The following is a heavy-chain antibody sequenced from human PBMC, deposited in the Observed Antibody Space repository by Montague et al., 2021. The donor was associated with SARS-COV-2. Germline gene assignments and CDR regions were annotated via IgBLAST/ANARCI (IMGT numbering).Heavy chain of an antibody. CDR2: IYYSGST. CDR1: GGSISSGGYY. J-gene: IGHJ3*02. Sequence: TLSLTCTVSGGSISSGGYYWSWIRQHPGKGLEWIGYIYYSGSTYYSPSLRSRVTISVDTSKNQFSLKLSSVTAADTAVYYCARARITRIVVVTAFDIWGQGTMVTVSS. V-gene: IGHV4-31*03. CDR3: ARARITRIVVVTAFDI. D-gene: IGHD3-22*01.